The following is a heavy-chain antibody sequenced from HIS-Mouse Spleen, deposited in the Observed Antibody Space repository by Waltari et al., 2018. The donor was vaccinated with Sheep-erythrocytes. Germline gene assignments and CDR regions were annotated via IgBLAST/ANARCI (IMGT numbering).Heavy chain of an antibody. V-gene: IGHV4-30-4*01. CDR1: GGSTGSGDYY. Sequence: QVQLQESGPGLVKPSQTLSLTCTVSGGSTGSGDYYWSWIRQPPGKGLEWIGYIYYSGSTYYNLSLKSRVTISVDTSKNQFSLKLSSVTAADTAVYYCARALANWGSSFDYWGQGTLVTVSS. J-gene: IGHJ4*02. CDR2: IYYSGST. D-gene: IGHD7-27*01. CDR3: ARALANWGSSFDY.